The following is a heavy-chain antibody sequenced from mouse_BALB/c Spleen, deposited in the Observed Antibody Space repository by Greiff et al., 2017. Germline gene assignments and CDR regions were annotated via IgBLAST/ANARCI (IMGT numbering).Heavy chain of an antibody. CDR3: ARKEGYDYDWFAY. V-gene: IGHV3-2*02. CDR1: GYSITSYYA. Sequence: VQLKESGPGLVKPSQSLSLTCTVTGYSITSYYAWNWIRQFPGNKLEWMGYISYSGSTSYNPSLKSRISITRDTSKNQFFLQLNSVTTEDTATYYCARKEGYDYDWFAYWGQGTLVTVSA. J-gene: IGHJ3*01. CDR2: ISYSGST. D-gene: IGHD2-4*01.